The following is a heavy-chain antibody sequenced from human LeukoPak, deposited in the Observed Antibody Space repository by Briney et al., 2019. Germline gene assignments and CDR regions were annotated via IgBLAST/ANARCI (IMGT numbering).Heavy chain of an antibody. J-gene: IGHJ5*01. CDR1: VGSFSGYY. Sequence: SETLSLTCAVYVGSFSGYYWSWIRQPPGEGVELIGEINQSGSTNYNQSLERRATMSVDTSKNHLSLNLTTVTAADSAIYYCARHCIGGTCYDSWGQGTLVTVSS. V-gene: IGHV4-34*01. CDR2: INQSGST. D-gene: IGHD2-15*01. CDR3: ARHCIGGTCYDS.